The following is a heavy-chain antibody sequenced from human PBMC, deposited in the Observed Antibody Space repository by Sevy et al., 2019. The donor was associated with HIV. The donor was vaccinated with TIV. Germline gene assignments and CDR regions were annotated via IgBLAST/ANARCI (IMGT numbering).Heavy chain of an antibody. CDR2: ISGNGGT. Sequence: GGSLRLSCAASGFTFSSYAMSWVRQAPGKGLEWVSIISGNGGTYYADSVKGRFTISRDNSKNTLYLQMNSLRAEDTAVYYCAKDPKVAGMFPYYFDYWGQGTLVTVSS. CDR3: AKDPKVAGMFPYYFDY. D-gene: IGHD6-19*01. V-gene: IGHV3-23*01. J-gene: IGHJ4*02. CDR1: GFTFSSYA.